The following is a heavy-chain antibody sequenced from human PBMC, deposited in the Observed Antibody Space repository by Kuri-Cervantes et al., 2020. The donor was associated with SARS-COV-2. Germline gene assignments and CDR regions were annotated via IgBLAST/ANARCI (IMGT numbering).Heavy chain of an antibody. CDR3: ARAGFEYSSSSYYYYYGMDV. Sequence: GGSLRLSCEASGFTFSSYAMHWVRQAPGKGLEWVSYISSSSSTIYYADSVKGRFTISRDNAKNSLYLQMNSLRDEDTAVYYCARAGFEYSSSSYYYYYGMDVWGQGTTVTVSS. J-gene: IGHJ6*02. V-gene: IGHV3-48*02. CDR1: GFTFSSYA. CDR2: ISSSSSTI. D-gene: IGHD6-6*01.